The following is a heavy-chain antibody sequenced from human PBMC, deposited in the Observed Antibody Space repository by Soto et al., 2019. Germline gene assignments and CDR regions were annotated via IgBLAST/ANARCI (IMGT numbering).Heavy chain of an antibody. D-gene: IGHD3-10*01. J-gene: IGHJ5*02. CDR1: GGSISSGGYS. CDR2: IYHSGST. Sequence: SETLSLTCAVSGGSISSGGYSWSWIRQPPGKGLEWIGYIYHSGSTYYNPSLKSRVTISVDRSKNQFSLKLSSVTAADTAVYYCARVGTMVRGVINWFDPWGQGTLVTVSS. CDR3: ARVGTMVRGVINWFDP. V-gene: IGHV4-30-2*01.